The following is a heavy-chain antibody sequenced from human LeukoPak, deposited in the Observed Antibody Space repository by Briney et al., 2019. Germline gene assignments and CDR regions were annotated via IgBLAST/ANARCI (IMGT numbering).Heavy chain of an antibody. CDR1: GYSFTSYA. CDR3: ARETSSYGAFDI. CDR2: INVDNGNT. Sequence: ASVKVSCKASGYSFTSYAVHWVRQAPGHRLEWTGWINVDNGNTKNSEKFQGRDTITRDTSATTAYMEVSSLRGEDTAVYYCARETSSYGAFDIWGQGTMVTVSS. D-gene: IGHD5-18*01. V-gene: IGHV1-3*01. J-gene: IGHJ3*02.